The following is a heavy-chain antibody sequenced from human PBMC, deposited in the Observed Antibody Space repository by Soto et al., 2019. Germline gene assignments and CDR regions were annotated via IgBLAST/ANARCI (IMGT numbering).Heavy chain of an antibody. CDR1: GGSISSSSYY. CDR3: ARRATYYYDSSGYYSVFDY. J-gene: IGHJ4*02. D-gene: IGHD3-22*01. CDR2: IYYSGST. Sequence: SETLSLTCTVSGGSISSSSYYWGWIRQPPGKGLEWIGSIYYSGSTYYNPSLKSRVTISVDTSKNQFSLKLSSVTAADTAVYYCARRATYYYDSSGYYSVFDYWGQGTLVTV. V-gene: IGHV4-39*01.